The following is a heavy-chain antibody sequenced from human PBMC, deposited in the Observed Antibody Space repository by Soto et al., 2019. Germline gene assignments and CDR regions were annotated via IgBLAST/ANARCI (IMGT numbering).Heavy chain of an antibody. V-gene: IGHV1-69*01. D-gene: IGHD3-22*01. CDR1: GDTFSSYA. J-gene: IGHJ4*02. CDR3: ARVGPAHYYDSSGYYSPLDY. Sequence: QVQLVQSGAEVKKPGSSVKVSCKASGDTFSSYAINWVRQAPGQGLEWMGGIIPMFGTANYAQKFKGRVTFTAGERTSTVYMELSSLRSEDTAVYYCARVGPAHYYDSSGYYSPLDYWCQGTLVTVSS. CDR2: IIPMFGTA.